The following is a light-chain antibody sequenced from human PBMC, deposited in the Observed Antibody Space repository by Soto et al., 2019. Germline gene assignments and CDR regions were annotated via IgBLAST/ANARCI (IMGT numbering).Light chain of an antibody. V-gene: IGLV3-21*02. CDR1: DIASKS. J-gene: IGLJ1*01. CDR3: QVWDSSSDNYV. CDR2: DDN. Sequence: LSQPPSVSVAPGQTARISCGGNDIASKSVHWSQQKPGQAPVLVVYDDNDRPSGIPERFSGSNSGDTATLTISRVEAGDEADYYCQVWDSSSDNYVFRSGTKVNV.